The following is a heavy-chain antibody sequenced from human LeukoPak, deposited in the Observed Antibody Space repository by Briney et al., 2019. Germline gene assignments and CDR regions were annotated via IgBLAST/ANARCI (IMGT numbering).Heavy chain of an antibody. CDR1: GFTFSSYA. V-gene: IGHV3-23*01. CDR2: ISGSGGST. Sequence: PGGSLRLSCAASGFTFSSYAMSWVRQAPGKGLEWVSAISGSGGSTYYADSVKGRFTISRDNSKNTLYLQMNSLRAEDTAVYYCARTTRGYSYGCDYWGQGTLVTVSS. D-gene: IGHD5-18*01. J-gene: IGHJ4*02. CDR3: ARTTRGYSYGCDY.